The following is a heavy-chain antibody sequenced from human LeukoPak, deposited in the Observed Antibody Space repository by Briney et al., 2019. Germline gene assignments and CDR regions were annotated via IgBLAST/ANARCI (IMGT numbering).Heavy chain of an antibody. CDR1: GFTVSSNY. Sequence: GGSLRLSCAASGFTVSSNYLSWVRQAPGKGLEWVSVIYSGGSAYYADSVKGRFTISRDNSKNTLYLQMNSLRAEDTAVYYCAKGGVGLAVDYWGQGTLVTVSS. CDR2: IYSGGSA. J-gene: IGHJ4*02. CDR3: AKGGVGLAVDY. D-gene: IGHD1-26*01. V-gene: IGHV3-66*01.